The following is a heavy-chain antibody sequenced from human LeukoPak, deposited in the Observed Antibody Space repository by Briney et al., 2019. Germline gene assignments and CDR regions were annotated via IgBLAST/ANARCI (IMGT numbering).Heavy chain of an antibody. J-gene: IGHJ4*02. V-gene: IGHV3-9*01. Sequence: GRSLRLPCAASGFTFDDYAMHWVRQAPGKGLEWVSGISWNSGSIGYADSVKGRFTISRDNAKNSLYLQMNSLRAEDTALYYCAKGPRGYSLVPTYFDYWGQGTLVTVSS. D-gene: IGHD5-18*01. CDR1: GFTFDDYA. CDR3: AKGPRGYSLVPTYFDY. CDR2: ISWNSGSI.